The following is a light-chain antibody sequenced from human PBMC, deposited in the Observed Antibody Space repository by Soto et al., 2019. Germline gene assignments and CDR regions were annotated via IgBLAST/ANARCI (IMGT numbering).Light chain of an antibody. CDR3: SSHNPIGTLQI. V-gene: IGLV2-14*01. CDR2: AVS. CDR1: SSDFVVYNY. Sequence: QSALTQPASVSGSPRQSITISCTGTSSDFVVYNYVSWYQLHPGKAPKLMIYAVSTRTSGVSNRFSGSKSGNTASLTISGLQAEDEADYYCSSHNPIGTLQIFGPGTKLTVL. J-gene: IGLJ1*01.